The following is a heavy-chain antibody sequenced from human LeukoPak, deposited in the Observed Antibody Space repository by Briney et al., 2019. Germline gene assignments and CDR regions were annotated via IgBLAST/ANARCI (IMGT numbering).Heavy chain of an antibody. D-gene: IGHD3-10*01. CDR1: GFTFSSYA. J-gene: IGHJ5*02. CDR2: ISGSGGST. V-gene: IGHV3-23*01. Sequence: TGGSLRLSCAASGFTFSSYAMSWVRQAPGKGLEWVSAISGSGGSTYYADSVKGWFTISRDNSKNTLYLQMNSLRAEDTAVYYCAKMAFDYYGSGSYRRVDPWGQGTLVTVSS. CDR3: AKMAFDYYGSGSYRRVDP.